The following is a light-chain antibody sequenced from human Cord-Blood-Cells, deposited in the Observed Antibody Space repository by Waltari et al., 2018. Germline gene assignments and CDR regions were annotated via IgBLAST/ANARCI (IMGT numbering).Light chain of an antibody. CDR3: SAYTSSSTLV. Sequence: QSALTQPASVSGSPGQSITISCNGTSSDVGGYNYVSWYQQHPGKAPKLMIYDVSNRPSGVSDRFSRSKSCSTASRTIPGLQAEEGADDYCSAYTSSSTLVFGGGTKLTVL. V-gene: IGLV2-14*01. CDR2: DVS. CDR1: SSDVGGYNY. J-gene: IGLJ2*01.